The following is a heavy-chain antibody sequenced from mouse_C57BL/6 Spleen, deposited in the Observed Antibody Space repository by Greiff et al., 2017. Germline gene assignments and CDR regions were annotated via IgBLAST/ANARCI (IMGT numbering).Heavy chain of an antibody. J-gene: IGHJ2*01. Sequence: VKLMESGAELARPGASVKLSCTASGYTFTSYGISWVKQRTGQGLEWIGEIYPRSGTTYYHEKFKGKATLTAAKSSSTAYMELRSLTSEDSAVYFCARSGVDYWGQGTTLTVSS. CDR3: ARSGVDY. CDR1: GYTFTSYG. D-gene: IGHD4-1*01. CDR2: IYPRSGTT. V-gene: IGHV1-81*01.